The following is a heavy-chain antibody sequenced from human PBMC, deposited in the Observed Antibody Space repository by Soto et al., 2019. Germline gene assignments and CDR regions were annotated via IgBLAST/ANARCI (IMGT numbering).Heavy chain of an antibody. CDR2: IIPIFGTA. CDR3: ARAVTIFGVVTPRYAFDI. D-gene: IGHD3-3*01. CDR1: GGTFSSYA. Sequence: QVQLVQSGAEVKKPGSSVKVSCKASGGTFSSYAISWVRQAPGQGLEWMGGIIPIFGTANYAQKFQGRVTMTADESTSTAYMELSSLRSEDTAVYYCARAVTIFGVVTPRYAFDIWGQGTMVTVSS. J-gene: IGHJ3*02. V-gene: IGHV1-69*01.